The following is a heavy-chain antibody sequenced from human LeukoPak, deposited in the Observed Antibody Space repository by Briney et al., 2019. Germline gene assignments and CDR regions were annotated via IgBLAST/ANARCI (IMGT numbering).Heavy chain of an antibody. J-gene: IGHJ4*02. CDR3: AKDRGWCFEY. V-gene: IGHV3-30*18. D-gene: IGHD6-19*01. Sequence: GGSLRLSCATSGFSFGSSDIHWVRQAPDKGLEWVAFISYDGSDKYYADSVKGRFTVSRDNSKHTLYLQMNSLRAEDTAVYYCAKDRGWCFEYWGQGTVVTVSS. CDR1: GFSFGSSD. CDR2: ISYDGSDK.